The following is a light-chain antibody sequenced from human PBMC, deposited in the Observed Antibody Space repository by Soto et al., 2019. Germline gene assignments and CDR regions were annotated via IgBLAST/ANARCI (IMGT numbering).Light chain of an antibody. CDR1: QSVSSY. J-gene: IGKJ1*01. CDR2: DAS. V-gene: IGKV3-11*01. Sequence: EIVLTQSPATLSLSPWERATLSCRASQSVSSYLAWYQQKPGQPPRLLIYDASNRATGIPARFSGSGSGTDFTLTISSLEPEDFAEYHCQQYNNWPQTFGQGTKVDNK. CDR3: QQYNNWPQT.